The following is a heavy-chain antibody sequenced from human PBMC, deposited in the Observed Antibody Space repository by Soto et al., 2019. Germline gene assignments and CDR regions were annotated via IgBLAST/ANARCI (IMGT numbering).Heavy chain of an antibody. J-gene: IGHJ6*03. CDR3: ATLTAMVPHYYMDV. CDR2: FDPEDGET. V-gene: IGHV1-24*01. CDR1: GYTITELS. D-gene: IGHD5-18*01. Sequence: ASVKVSCKVSGYTITELSMHWVRQANGKGLEWMGGFDPEDGETIYAQKFQGRVNMTEDTSTDTAYMELSSLRSEDTAVYYCATLTAMVPHYYMDVWGKGTTVTVSS.